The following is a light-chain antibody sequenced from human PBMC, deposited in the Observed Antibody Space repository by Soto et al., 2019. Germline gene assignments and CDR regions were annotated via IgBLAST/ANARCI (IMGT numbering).Light chain of an antibody. CDR2: DAS. CDR1: QGISTY. Sequence: DIQVTQYPSFLSASVGDRVTITCRASQGISTYLAWYQQKLGKAPKLLIYDASTLQSGVPSRFSGSRSGTEFTLTISSLQPEYFATYYCKQLNGYLERTFGGGTKVDIK. CDR3: KQLNGYLERT. V-gene: IGKV1-9*01. J-gene: IGKJ4*01.